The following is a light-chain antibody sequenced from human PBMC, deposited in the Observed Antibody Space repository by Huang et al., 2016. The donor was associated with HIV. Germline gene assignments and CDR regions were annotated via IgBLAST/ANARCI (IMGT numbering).Light chain of an antibody. Sequence: PGERVTLSCRASQSVGNNLAWYQQKPGQPLRLLIYGASTKATDIPARFSGSGSGTDFTLTISSLQYEDFAVYYCQQYNNWTPFTFGQGTKLEI. J-gene: IGKJ2*01. CDR1: QSVGNN. CDR2: GAS. CDR3: QQYNNWTPFT. V-gene: IGKV3-15*01.